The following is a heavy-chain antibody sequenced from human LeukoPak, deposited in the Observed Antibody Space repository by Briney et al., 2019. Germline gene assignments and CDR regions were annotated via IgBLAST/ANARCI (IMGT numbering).Heavy chain of an antibody. J-gene: IGHJ6*02. V-gene: IGHV1-2*02. CDR2: INPKSGGT. Sequence: ASVKVSCKASGYTFTGYYMHWVRQAPGQGLEWMGWINPKSGGTNYAQKFQSRVTITADESTSTAYLELSSLRSEDTAVYYCARKEVITKKIGYYYYGMDVWGQGTTVTVSS. CDR1: GYTFTGYY. D-gene: IGHD3-22*01. CDR3: ARKEVITKKIGYYYYGMDV.